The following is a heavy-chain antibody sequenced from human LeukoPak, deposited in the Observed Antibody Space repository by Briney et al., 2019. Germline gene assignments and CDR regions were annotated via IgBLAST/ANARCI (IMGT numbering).Heavy chain of an antibody. CDR3: ARGGRDIVVVVAASPYYYCYMDV. V-gene: IGHV4-34*01. CDR1: GRSFSGYY. J-gene: IGHJ6*03. CDR2: INHSGST. D-gene: IGHD2-15*01. Sequence: SETLSLTCAVYGRSFSGYYWSWIRQPPGKGLEWNGEINHSGSTNYNPSLKSRVTISVDTSKNQFSLKLSSVTAADTAVYYCARGGRDIVVVVAASPYYYCYMDVWGKGTTVTVSS.